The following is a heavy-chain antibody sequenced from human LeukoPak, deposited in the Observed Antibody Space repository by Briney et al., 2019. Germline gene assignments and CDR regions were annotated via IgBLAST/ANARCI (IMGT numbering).Heavy chain of an antibody. Sequence: SETLSLTCTVSGGSIDSGSYYWGWIRQPPGKGLEWVGSIYYSGSTYSKPSLKSRVTTSADTAKNQFSLKLSSVTAADTAVYYCARHGSVTPFDYWGQGTLVTVSS. CDR2: IYYSGST. CDR1: GGSIDSGSYY. D-gene: IGHD4-17*01. CDR3: ARHGSVTPFDY. J-gene: IGHJ4*02. V-gene: IGHV4-39*01.